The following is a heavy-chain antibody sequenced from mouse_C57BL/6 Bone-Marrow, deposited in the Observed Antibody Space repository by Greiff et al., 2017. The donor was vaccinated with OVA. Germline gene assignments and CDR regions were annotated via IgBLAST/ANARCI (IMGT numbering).Heavy chain of an antibody. D-gene: IGHD1-1*01. CDR3: ARSDYYYGSSHWYFDV. V-gene: IGHV1-4*01. CDR1: GYTFTSYT. Sequence: VQLQQSGAELARPGASVKMSCKASGYTFTSYTMHWVKQRPGQGLEWIGYINPSSGYTKYNQKFKDKATLTADKSSSTAYMQLSSLTSEDSAVYYCARSDYYYGSSHWYFDVWGTGTTVTVSS. J-gene: IGHJ1*03. CDR2: INPSSGYT.